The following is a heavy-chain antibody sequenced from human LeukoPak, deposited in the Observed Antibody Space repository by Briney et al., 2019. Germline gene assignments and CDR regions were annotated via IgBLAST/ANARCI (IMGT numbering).Heavy chain of an antibody. CDR1: GYSFTSYW. Sequence: GESLKISCKGSGYSFTSYWIAWVRQMPGKGLVWMGIIYPGDSDTRYSPSFQGQVTIAADKSTSTAYLQWSSLKASDTAMYYCARTHSSSTPWFDPWGQGTLVTVSS. V-gene: IGHV5-51*01. CDR3: ARTHSSSTPWFDP. J-gene: IGHJ5*02. D-gene: IGHD2-2*01. CDR2: IYPGDSDT.